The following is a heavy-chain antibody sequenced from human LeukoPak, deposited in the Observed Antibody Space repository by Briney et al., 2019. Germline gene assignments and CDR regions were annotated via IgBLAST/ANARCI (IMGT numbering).Heavy chain of an antibody. Sequence: GGSLRLSCEASGFTFSAYALTWVRQAPGKGLEWVSSIGSDNKPHYSESVKGRFAISRDNSKNTLFLQLHNLRVEDTALYYCARGLHYYVAMDVWGQGTTVTVSS. CDR1: GFTFSAYA. D-gene: IGHD3-10*02. CDR2: IGSDNKP. CDR3: ARGLHYYVAMDV. V-gene: IGHV3-23*05. J-gene: IGHJ6*02.